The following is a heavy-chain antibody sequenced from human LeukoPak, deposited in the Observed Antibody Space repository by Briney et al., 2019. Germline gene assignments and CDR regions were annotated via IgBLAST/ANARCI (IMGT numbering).Heavy chain of an antibody. CDR2: IWSDGNNK. D-gene: IGHD4-23*01. V-gene: IGHV3-33*01. CDR1: GFSFWHHA. CDR3: ARGRPHGNDY. J-gene: IGHJ4*02. Sequence: HPGGSLRLSCAASGFSFWHHAMHWVRQAPGKGLEWLSQIWSDGNNKYYADTVRGRFTISRDNAKNTLYLQMNSLRVEDTAVYYCARGRPHGNDYWGQGTLVTVSS.